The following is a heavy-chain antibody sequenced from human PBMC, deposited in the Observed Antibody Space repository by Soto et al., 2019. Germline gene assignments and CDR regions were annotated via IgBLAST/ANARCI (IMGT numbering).Heavy chain of an antibody. CDR3: ARHRGNWNYPNYYYYYGMDV. V-gene: IGHV4-39*01. CDR2: IYYSGST. Sequence: SSEILSLTCTVSGGSISSSSYYWGWIRQPPGKGLDWIGSIYYSGSTYYNPSLKSRVTISVDTSKNQFSLKLSSVTAADTAVYYCARHRGNWNYPNYYYYYGMDVWGQGTTVTVSS. D-gene: IGHD1-7*01. CDR1: GGSISSSSYY. J-gene: IGHJ6*02.